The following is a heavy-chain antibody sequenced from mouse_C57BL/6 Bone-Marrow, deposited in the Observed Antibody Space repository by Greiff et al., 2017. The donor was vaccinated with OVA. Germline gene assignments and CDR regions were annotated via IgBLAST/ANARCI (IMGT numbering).Heavy chain of an antibody. CDR3: ARFITTVVDFDY. J-gene: IGHJ2*01. Sequence: QVQLQQSGPELVKPGASVKISCKASGYAFSSSWMNWVKQRPGKGLEWIGRIYPGDGDTNYNGKFKGKATLTADRSSSTAYMQLSSLTSEDSAVYFFARFITTVVDFDYWGQGTTLTVSS. D-gene: IGHD1-1*01. CDR1: GYAFSSSW. V-gene: IGHV1-82*01. CDR2: IYPGDGDT.